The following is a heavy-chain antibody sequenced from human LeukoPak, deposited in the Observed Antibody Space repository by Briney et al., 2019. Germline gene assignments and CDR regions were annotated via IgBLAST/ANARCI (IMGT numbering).Heavy chain of an antibody. D-gene: IGHD1-7*01. CDR2: IYYSGST. CDR1: GGSISSYY. CDR3: ARESWNYYFDY. Sequence: KPSETLSLTCTVSGGSISSYYWSWIRQPPGKGLEWIGYIYYSGSTNYNPSLKSRVTISVDTSKNQFSLKLSSVTAADTAVYYCARESWNYYFDYWGQGTLVTVSS. J-gene: IGHJ4*02. V-gene: IGHV4-59*12.